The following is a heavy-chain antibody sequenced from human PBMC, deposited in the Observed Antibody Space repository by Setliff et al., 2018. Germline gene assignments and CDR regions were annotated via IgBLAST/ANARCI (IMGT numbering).Heavy chain of an antibody. J-gene: IGHJ6*03. Sequence: SVKVSCKASGGTFSSYGVTWVRQAPGQGLEWMGGTIPIFGSTNYAQQFQGRVTIITDESTSTAYMELTSLRTEDTAVYYCAREGVDTRSSTDYRYYMDGWGKGTTVTVSS. CDR2: TIPIFGST. V-gene: IGHV1-69*05. CDR1: GGTFSSYG. CDR3: AREGVDTRSSTDYRYYMDG. D-gene: IGHD5-18*01.